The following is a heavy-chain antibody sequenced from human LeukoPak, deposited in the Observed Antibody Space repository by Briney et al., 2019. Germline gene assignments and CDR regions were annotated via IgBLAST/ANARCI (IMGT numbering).Heavy chain of an antibody. Sequence: SETLSLTCAVYGGSFSGYYWSWIRQPPGKGLEWIGEINHSGSTNYNPSLKSRVTISVDTSKNQFSLKLSSVTAADTAVYYCARACGIAAAGILNDYWGQGTLVTVSS. V-gene: IGHV4-34*01. CDR2: INHSGST. D-gene: IGHD6-13*01. CDR3: ARACGIAAAGILNDY. CDR1: GGSFSGYY. J-gene: IGHJ4*02.